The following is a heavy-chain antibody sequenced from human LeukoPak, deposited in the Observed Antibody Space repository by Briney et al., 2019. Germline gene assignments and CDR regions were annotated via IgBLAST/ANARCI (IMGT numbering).Heavy chain of an antibody. CDR1: GFTFSSYW. CDR3: AKGASGWYANFDY. Sequence: GGSLRPSCAASGFTFSSYWMHWVRQAPGKGLVWVSRINSDGSSTSYADSVKGRFTISRDNAKNTLYLQMNSLRAEDTAVYYCAKGASGWYANFDYWGQGTLVTVSS. J-gene: IGHJ4*02. CDR2: INSDGSST. D-gene: IGHD6-19*01. V-gene: IGHV3-74*01.